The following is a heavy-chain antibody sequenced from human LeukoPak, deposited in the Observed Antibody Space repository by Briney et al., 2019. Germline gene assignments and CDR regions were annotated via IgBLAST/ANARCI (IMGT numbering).Heavy chain of an antibody. Sequence: PGGSLRLSCAASGFTFSSYTMNWVRQAPGKGLEWVSSISSSSTYIYYADSVKGRFTISRDNAKNSVYLQMNSLRADGTAVYYCARDRVGGQGTLVTVSS. CDR3: ARDRV. CDR2: ISSSSTYI. V-gene: IGHV3-21*01. CDR1: GFTFSSYT. J-gene: IGHJ4*02.